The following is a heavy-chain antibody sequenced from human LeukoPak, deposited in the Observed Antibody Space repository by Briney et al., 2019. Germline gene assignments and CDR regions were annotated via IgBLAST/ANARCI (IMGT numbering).Heavy chain of an antibody. Sequence: QPGGSLRLSCAASGFTFSSYAMNWVRQAPGKGLEWVSAITNTGGSTYYSDSVKGRFTISRDNSKNTLHLQLNNLRAEDTAVYFCAGLITTRGWYEDYWGQGTLATVSS. V-gene: IGHV3-23*01. J-gene: IGHJ4*02. D-gene: IGHD6-19*01. CDR1: GFTFSSYA. CDR2: ITNTGGST. CDR3: AGLITTRGWYEDY.